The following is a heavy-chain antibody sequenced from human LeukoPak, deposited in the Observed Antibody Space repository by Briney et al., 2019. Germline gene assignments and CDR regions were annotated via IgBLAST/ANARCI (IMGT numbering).Heavy chain of an antibody. CDR2: IYYSGST. Sequence: SETLSLTCTVSGGSISSYFWSWIRQPPGKGLEWIGYIYYSGSTNYNPSLKSRATMSVDTSKNQFSLKLSSVTAADTAVYYCARIDRAVAGTIDYWGQGTLVTVSS. CDR3: ARIDRAVAGTIDY. D-gene: IGHD6-19*01. CDR1: GGSISSYF. J-gene: IGHJ4*02. V-gene: IGHV4-59*08.